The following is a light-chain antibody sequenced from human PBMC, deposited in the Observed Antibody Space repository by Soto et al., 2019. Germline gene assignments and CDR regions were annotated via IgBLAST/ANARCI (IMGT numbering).Light chain of an antibody. CDR1: QSVRND. V-gene: IGKV3-20*01. CDR2: SAS. CDR3: QQYGSSPWT. J-gene: IGKJ1*01. Sequence: EIVLTQSPATLSLSPGERATLSCRASQSVRNDLVWYHQKPGQAPRVLISSASNRATGIPDRFSGSGSGTDFTLTISRLEPEDFAVYYCQQYGSSPWTFGQGTKVEIK.